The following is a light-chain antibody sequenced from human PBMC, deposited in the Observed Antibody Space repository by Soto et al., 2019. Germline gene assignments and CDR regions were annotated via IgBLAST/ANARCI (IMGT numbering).Light chain of an antibody. V-gene: IGKV4-1*01. CDR3: QQYYSTPTWT. CDR1: QSVLCSSNNKNY. Sequence: DIVMTQSPDSLAVSLGERATINSRSSQSVLCSSNNKNYLAWYQQKPGQPPKLLIYWASTRESGVPDRFSGSGSGTDFTLTISSLQAEDVAVYYCQQYYSTPTWTFGQGTKVDIK. J-gene: IGKJ1*01. CDR2: WAS.